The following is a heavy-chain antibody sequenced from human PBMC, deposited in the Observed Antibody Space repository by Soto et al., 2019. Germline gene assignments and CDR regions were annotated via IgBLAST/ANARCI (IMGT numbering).Heavy chain of an antibody. J-gene: IGHJ5*02. Sequence: QVQLQESGPGLVKPSETLSLTCTVSGGSISSYYWSWIRQPPGQGLEWIGYIYYSGSTNYNPSLKRLVTISVATSKTLCSLKLSSGTAADTSVYYCAREEDYYCSGSFRFHPWGQETLVTVSS. CDR2: IYYSGST. V-gene: IGHV4-59*01. CDR3: AREEDYYCSGSFRFHP. CDR1: GGSISSYY. D-gene: IGHD3-10*01.